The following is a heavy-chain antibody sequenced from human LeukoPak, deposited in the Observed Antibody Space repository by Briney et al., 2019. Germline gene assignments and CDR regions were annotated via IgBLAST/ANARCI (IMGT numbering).Heavy chain of an antibody. D-gene: IGHD5-18*01. Sequence: GGSLRLSCAASGFTFSSYWMSWVRQAPGKGLEWVANIKQDGSEKYYVDSVKGRSTISRDNAKNSLYLQMNSLRAEGTAVYYCASSPGYSYGFDYWGQGTLVTVSS. CDR3: ASSPGYSYGFDY. CDR1: GFTFSSYW. J-gene: IGHJ4*02. CDR2: IKQDGSEK. V-gene: IGHV3-7*01.